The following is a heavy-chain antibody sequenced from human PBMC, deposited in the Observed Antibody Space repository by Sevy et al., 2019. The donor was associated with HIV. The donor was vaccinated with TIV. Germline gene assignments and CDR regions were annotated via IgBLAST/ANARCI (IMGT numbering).Heavy chain of an antibody. V-gene: IGHV6-1*01. Sequence: SQTLSLTCAISGDSVSSNSAAWNWIRQSPSRGLEWLGRTYYRSKWYNDYAVSVNSRLTINPDTSNNQYSLQLNSVPPEDTAVYYCARDSRRELEIWQQLVNFDYWGQGTLVTV. J-gene: IGHJ4*02. CDR2: TYYRSKWYN. CDR1: GDSVSSNSAA. D-gene: IGHD6-13*01. CDR3: ARDSRRELEIWQQLVNFDY.